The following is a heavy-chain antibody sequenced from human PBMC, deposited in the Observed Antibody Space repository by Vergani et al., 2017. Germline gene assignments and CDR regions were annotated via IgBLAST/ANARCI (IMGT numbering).Heavy chain of an antibody. D-gene: IGHD1-1*01. J-gene: IGHJ1*01. CDR3: ATKSCGTPGCQIGYFRE. V-gene: IGHV3-30*03. CDR1: GFTSSYYG. CDR2: ISYGGTQK. Sequence: QVHLVESGGGVVQPGRSLRLSCVVSGFTSSYYGMHWVRQAPGKGLEWVAVISYGGTQKDEADSVKGRFTISRDNSKSTLYLQMNSLRTEDTAVYYCATKSCGTPGCQIGYFREWGQGTLVAVSS.